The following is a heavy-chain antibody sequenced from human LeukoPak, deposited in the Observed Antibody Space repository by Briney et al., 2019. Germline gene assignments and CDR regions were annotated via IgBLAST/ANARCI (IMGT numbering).Heavy chain of an antibody. CDR2: IYYSGGT. CDR3: AKETGGSYSNDAFDI. Sequence: SETLSLTCTVSGGSISGYYWSWIRHPPGKGLEWLGYIYYSGGTNYNPSLKRRATISVETSKNQFSLRLSSVTAADTAVYYCAKETGGSYSNDAFDIWGQGTMVTVSS. CDR1: GGSISGYY. J-gene: IGHJ3*02. V-gene: IGHV4-59*01. D-gene: IGHD1-26*01.